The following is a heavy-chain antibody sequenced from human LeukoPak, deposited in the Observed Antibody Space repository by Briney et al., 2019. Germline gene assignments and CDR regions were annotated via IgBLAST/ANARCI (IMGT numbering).Heavy chain of an antibody. J-gene: IGHJ6*03. V-gene: IGHV3-23*01. CDR1: GFTFSNYA. Sequence: PGGSLRLSCAASGFTFSNYAMSWVRQAPGKGLEWVSSISAGGGTTYYADSVMGRFTISRDNSKNTLYLQMNSLRAEDTAVYYCAKAVDYYYYYMDVWGKGTTVTVSS. CDR2: ISAGGGTT. CDR3: AKAVDYYYYYMDV. D-gene: IGHD2-21*01.